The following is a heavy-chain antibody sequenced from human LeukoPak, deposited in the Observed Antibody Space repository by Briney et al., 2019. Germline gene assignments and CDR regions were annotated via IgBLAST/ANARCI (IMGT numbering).Heavy chain of an antibody. J-gene: IGHJ6*03. CDR2: INYSGST. CDR3: ARRDVVPAARSLYYYYYYYMDV. CDR1: GGSISSSSYY. Sequence: SETLSLTCTVSGGSISSSSYYWGWIRQPPGKGLEWIGEINYSGSTNYNPSLKSRVTISVDTSKNQFSLKLSSVTAADTAVYYCARRDVVPAARSLYYYYYYYMDVWGKGTTVTISS. D-gene: IGHD2-2*01. V-gene: IGHV4-39*07.